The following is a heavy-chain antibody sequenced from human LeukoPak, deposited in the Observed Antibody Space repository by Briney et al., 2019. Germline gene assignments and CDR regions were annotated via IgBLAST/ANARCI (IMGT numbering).Heavy chain of an antibody. Sequence: ASVKVSCKASGYTFTSYDTNWVRQATGQGLEWMGWMNPNSGNTGYAQKFQGRVTMTRNTSISTAYMELSSLRSEDTAVYYCAKDPISPYYYYYMDVWGKGTTVTVSS. V-gene: IGHV1-8*01. J-gene: IGHJ6*03. CDR1: GYTFTSYD. CDR2: MNPNSGNT. CDR3: AKDPISPYYYYYMDV.